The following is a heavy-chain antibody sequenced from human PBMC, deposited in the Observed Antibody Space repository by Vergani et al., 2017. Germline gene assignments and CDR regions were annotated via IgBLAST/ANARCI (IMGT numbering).Heavy chain of an antibody. CDR1: GFTFTSSA. V-gene: IGHV1-58*01. CDR3: AAEREPDAFDI. J-gene: IGHJ3*02. Sequence: QMQLVQSGPEVQKPGTSVKVSCKASGFTFTSSAVQWVRQARGQRLEWIGWIVVGSGNTNYAQKFQERVTITRDMSTSTAYMELSSLRSEDTAVYYCAAEREPDAFDIWGQGTMVTVSS. CDR2: IVVGSGNT. D-gene: IGHD1-26*01.